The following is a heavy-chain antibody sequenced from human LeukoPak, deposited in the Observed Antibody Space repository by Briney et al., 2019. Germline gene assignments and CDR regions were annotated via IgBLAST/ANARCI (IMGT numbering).Heavy chain of an antibody. CDR1: GFTFSSNS. CDR3: ARSYSSGWYDAFDI. D-gene: IGHD6-19*01. V-gene: IGHV3-48*02. Sequence: GGSLRLSCSASGFTFSSNSMNWVRQAPGKGLEWVSYISSSSNTIYYADSVKGRFTISRDNARNSLYLQMNSLRDEDTAVYYCARSYSSGWYDAFDIWGQGTLVTVSS. CDR2: ISSSSNTI. J-gene: IGHJ3*02.